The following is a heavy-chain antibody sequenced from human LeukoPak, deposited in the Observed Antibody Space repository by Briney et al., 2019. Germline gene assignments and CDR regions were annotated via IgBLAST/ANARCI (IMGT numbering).Heavy chain of an antibody. CDR1: GFMFSTSA. J-gene: IGHJ4*02. CDR2: IKQDGSEI. D-gene: IGHD3-22*01. Sequence: GGSLRLSCAASGFMFSTSALSWVRQAPGKGLEWVANIKQDGSEINYVDSVKGRFTISRDDAKNSLYLQMNSLRDEDTAVYYCARGYYYDGRGYWGQGTLVTVSS. V-gene: IGHV3-7*01. CDR3: ARGYYYDGRGY.